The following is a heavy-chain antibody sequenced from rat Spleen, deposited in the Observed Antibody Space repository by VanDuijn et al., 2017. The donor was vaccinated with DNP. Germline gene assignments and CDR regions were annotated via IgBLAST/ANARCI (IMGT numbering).Heavy chain of an antibody. J-gene: IGHJ2*01. CDR3: ARYSLRRLWDY. CDR1: GFTFSDYY. Sequence: EVQLVESGGGLVQPGRSLKLSCAASGFTFSDYYMAWVRQAPTKGLEWVAYITYDGGGSYYGDSVKGRFTISRDNAKSILYLQMNSLRSEDVATYYCARYSLRRLWDYWGQGVMVTVSS. CDR2: ITYDGGGS. V-gene: IGHV5-22*01. D-gene: IGHD1-11*01.